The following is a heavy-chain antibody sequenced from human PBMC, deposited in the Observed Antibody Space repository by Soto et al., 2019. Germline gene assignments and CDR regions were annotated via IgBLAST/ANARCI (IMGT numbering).Heavy chain of an antibody. V-gene: IGHV1-2*02. CDR1: GYTFTSYY. CDR2: INPKFGDT. J-gene: IGHJ6*02. D-gene: IGHD3-10*01. Sequence: QVQLVQSGAEMKEPGDSVRVSCEASGYTFTSYYIHWVRQAPGQGLEWMGWINPKFGDTTYAQDFQGRVSMTRDMSFSTVYMELSRLTSDDTAIYYCARNMDYYYGPGSGNGHGFWGQGTTVTVFS. CDR3: ARNMDYYYGPGSGNGHGF.